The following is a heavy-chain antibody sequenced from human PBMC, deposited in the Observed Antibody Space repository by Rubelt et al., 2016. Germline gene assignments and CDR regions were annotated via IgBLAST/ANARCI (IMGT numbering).Heavy chain of an antibody. J-gene: IGHJ6*02. CDR1: GGSFSGYY. CDR3: VRSPGIAESLYYFYGMDV. CDR2: INHSGST. D-gene: IGHD6-13*01. V-gene: IGHV4-34*01. Sequence: QVQLQQWGAGLLKPSETLSLTCAVYGGSFSGYYWSWIRPPPGKGLEWIGEINHSGSTNYNPSLESRVTTSVDTSKNQVSLKLSSVTAADTAVYYCVRSPGIAESLYYFYGMDVWGQGTTVTVSS.